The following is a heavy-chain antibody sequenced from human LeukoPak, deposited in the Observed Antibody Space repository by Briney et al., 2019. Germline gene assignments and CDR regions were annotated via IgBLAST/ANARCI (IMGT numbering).Heavy chain of an antibody. CDR2: IYYSGST. Sequence: SETLSLTCTVSGGSISSYYWSWIRQPPGKGLEWIGYIYYSGSTNYNPSLKSRVTISVDTSNNQFSLKLSSVPAADKAVYYCARLGIAAAANWFDPWGQGTLVTVSS. V-gene: IGHV4-59*08. CDR1: GGSISSYY. D-gene: IGHD6-13*01. CDR3: ARLGIAAAANWFDP. J-gene: IGHJ5*02.